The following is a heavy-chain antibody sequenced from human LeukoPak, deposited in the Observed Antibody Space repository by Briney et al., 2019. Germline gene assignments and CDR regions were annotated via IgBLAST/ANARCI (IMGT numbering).Heavy chain of an antibody. V-gene: IGHV3-30*01. CDR1: GFTFSAYA. J-gene: IGHJ3*02. D-gene: IGHD1-26*01. CDR3: ARGPGPIAGAKNPFDI. CDR2: ISYDGSNK. Sequence: GRSLRLSCAASGFTFSAYAMHWVRQAPGKGLEWVAVISYDGSNKYYADSVKGRFTISGDKSKDTLYLQMNSLRPEDTAVYYCARGPGPIAGAKNPFDIWGQGTMVTVSS.